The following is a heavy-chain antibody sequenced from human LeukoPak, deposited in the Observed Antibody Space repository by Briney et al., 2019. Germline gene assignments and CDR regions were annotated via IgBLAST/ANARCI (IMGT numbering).Heavy chain of an antibody. CDR2: IIPIFGTA. D-gene: IGHD2-2*01. CDR3: ARGSLGYCSSTSCPNWFDP. J-gene: IGHJ5*02. V-gene: IGHV1-69*05. Sequence: SVKVSCKASGGTFSSYAISWVRQAPGQGLEWMGGIIPIFGTANYAQKFQGRVTMTTDTSTSTAYMELRSLRSDDTAVYYCARGSLGYCSSTSCPNWFDPWGQGTLVTVSS. CDR1: GGTFSSYA.